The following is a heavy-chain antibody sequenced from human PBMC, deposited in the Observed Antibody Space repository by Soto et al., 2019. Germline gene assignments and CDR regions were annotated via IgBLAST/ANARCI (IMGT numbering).Heavy chain of an antibody. CDR1: GFTFSDSA. CDR2: IRNKVNSYAT. V-gene: IGHV3-73*02. CDR3: TRRRDWTALDPLDY. J-gene: IGHJ4*02. D-gene: IGHD5-18*01. Sequence: EVQLVESGGGLVQPGGSLKLSCAASGFTFSDSAMHWVRQASVKGLEWVGRIRNKVNSYATAYAASVKGRFTISRDDSMNTAYLQMNSLKTEDTAVYYCTRRRDWTALDPLDYWGQGTLVTVSS.